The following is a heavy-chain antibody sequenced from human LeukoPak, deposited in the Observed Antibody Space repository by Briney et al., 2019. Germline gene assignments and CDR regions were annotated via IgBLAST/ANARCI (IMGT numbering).Heavy chain of an antibody. CDR3: ARVFCSGPTCYSDVAFDY. D-gene: IGHD2-2*01. J-gene: IGHJ4*02. Sequence: ASVKVSCKASGYTFTGYYMHWVRQAPGQGLEWMGWINPKSGVTNYVQTYQGRVTMTGDTSISTAYMELSSLTFDDTAIYYCARVFCSGPTCYSDVAFDYWGQGTLVTVSS. V-gene: IGHV1-2*02. CDR1: GYTFTGYY. CDR2: INPKSGVT.